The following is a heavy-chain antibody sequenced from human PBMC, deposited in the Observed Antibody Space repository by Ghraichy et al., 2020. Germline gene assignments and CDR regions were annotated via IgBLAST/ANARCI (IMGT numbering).Heavy chain of an antibody. D-gene: IGHD3-22*01. V-gene: IGHV3-48*02. J-gene: IGHJ4*02. CDR3: ARAGAQIYYDTSLHHVDY. CDR2: INPSSTTI. Sequence: GGSLRLSCVASGFTFSLYSMNWVRQTPGKGLEWLSYINPSSTTIYYTDSVKGRFTISRDNAKNSLYLHMNSLRDGDTAVYYCARAGAQIYYDTSLHHVDYWGQGTLVTVSS. CDR1: GFTFSLYS.